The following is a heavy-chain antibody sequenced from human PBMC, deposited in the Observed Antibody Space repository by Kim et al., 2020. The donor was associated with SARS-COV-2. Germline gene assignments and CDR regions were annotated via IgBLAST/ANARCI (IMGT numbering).Heavy chain of an antibody. CDR2: IYYSGST. Sequence: SETLSLTCTVSGGSISSSSYYWGWIRQPPGKGLEWIGSIYYSGSTYYNPSLKSRVTISVDTSKNQFSLKLSSVTAADTAVYYCAGERKYVVGLDGYKYRRYWYFDLWGRGTLVTVSS. CDR1: GGSISSSSYY. J-gene: IGHJ2*01. CDR3: AGERKYVVGLDGYKYRRYWYFDL. D-gene: IGHD5-12*01. V-gene: IGHV4-39*02.